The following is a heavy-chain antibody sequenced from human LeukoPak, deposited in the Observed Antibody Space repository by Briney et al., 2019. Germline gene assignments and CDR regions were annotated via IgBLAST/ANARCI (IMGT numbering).Heavy chain of an antibody. CDR2: LSGGGDGT. D-gene: IGHD4-23*01. Sequence: GGSLRLSCAASGFTFSSYAMSWVRQAPGKGLEWVSALSGGGDGTYYADSVKGRFTISRDNSKNTLYLQMNSLRAEDTAVYYCAKIFNWYGGYFDYWGQGTLVTVSS. CDR3: AKIFNWYGGYFDY. J-gene: IGHJ4*02. V-gene: IGHV3-23*01. CDR1: GFTFSSYA.